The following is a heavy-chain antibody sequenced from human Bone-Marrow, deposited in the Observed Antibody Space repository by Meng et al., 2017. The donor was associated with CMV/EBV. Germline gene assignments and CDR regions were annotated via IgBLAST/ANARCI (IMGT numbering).Heavy chain of an antibody. D-gene: IGHD2-2*01. CDR1: GCSISSNSYY. V-gene: IGHV4-39*07. Sequence: SETRSPTCTVTGCSISSNSYYWGWIRQPPGRGREWIGSVYFHANTYYSPYLKSRVTLSVDTSKNQLSLTMCYVTGADRDVYNCARGWGSTSCFSFWGQGTVVTVSS. J-gene: IGHJ4*02. CDR2: VYFHANT. CDR3: ARGWGSTSCFSF.